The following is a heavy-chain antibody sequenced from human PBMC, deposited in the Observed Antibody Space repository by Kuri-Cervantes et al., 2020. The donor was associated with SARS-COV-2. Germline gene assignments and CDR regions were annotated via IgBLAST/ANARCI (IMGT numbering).Heavy chain of an antibody. J-gene: IGHJ1*01. CDR1: GFTFDDYA. Sequence: GESLKISCAASGFTFDDYAMHWVRQAPGKGLEWVSLISWDGGSTYYADSVKGRFTISRDNSKNTLYLQMNSLRAEDTAVYYCTKDHSIFDIVVVPAARAEYFQHWGQGTLVTVSS. CDR3: TKDHSIFDIVVVPAARAEYFQH. V-gene: IGHV3-43D*03. CDR2: ISWDGGST. D-gene: IGHD2-2*01.